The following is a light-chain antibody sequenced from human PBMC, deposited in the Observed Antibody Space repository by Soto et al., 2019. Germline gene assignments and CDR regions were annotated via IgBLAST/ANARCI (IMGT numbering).Light chain of an antibody. CDR1: QSISSW. Sequence: DIQMTQSPSTLSASVGDRVTITCRASQSISSWLAWYQQKPGKAPKLLIYDASSLESGVPSRFSGSGSGTEFTLTISSLQPDDFATYYRQQYNSYSRTFGQGTQL. CDR2: DAS. V-gene: IGKV1-5*01. CDR3: QQYNSYSRT. J-gene: IGKJ2*01.